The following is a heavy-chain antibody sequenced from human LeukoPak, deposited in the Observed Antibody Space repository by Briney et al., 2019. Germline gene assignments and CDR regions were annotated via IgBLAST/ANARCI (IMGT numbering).Heavy chain of an antibody. CDR2: IIPIFGTA. Sequence: SVKVSCKASGGTFSSYAISWVRQAPGQGLEWMGGIIPIFGTANYAQKCQGRVTITTDESTSTAYMELSSLRSEDTAVYYCARDGPGRITMLDWGQGTLVTVSS. V-gene: IGHV1-69*05. J-gene: IGHJ4*02. CDR3: ARDGPGRITMLD. D-gene: IGHD3-10*02. CDR1: GGTFSSYA.